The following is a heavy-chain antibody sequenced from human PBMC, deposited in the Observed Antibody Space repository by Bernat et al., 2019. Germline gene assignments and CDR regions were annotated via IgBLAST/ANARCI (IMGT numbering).Heavy chain of an antibody. CDR2: IKSKTDGGTT. D-gene: IGHD6-19*01. CDR1: GFTFSNAW. J-gene: IGHJ4*02. CDR3: TAYSSGGDYFDY. V-gene: IGHV3-15*01. Sequence: EVQLVESGGGLVKPGGSLRLSCAASGFTFSNAWMSWVRQAPGKGLEWVGRIKSKTDGGTTDYAAPVKGRFTISREDSKNTLYLQMNSLKTEDTAVYYCTAYSSGGDYFDYWGQGTLVTVSS.